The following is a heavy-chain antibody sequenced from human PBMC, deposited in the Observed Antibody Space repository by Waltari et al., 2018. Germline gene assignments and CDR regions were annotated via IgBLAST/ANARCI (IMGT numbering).Heavy chain of an antibody. CDR3: ARGLLMNPVLIDF. J-gene: IGHJ4*02. Sequence: QVQLVESGGDVVQPGRSLSLSCAASGFPLSSLGMHWVRQAPGKWLEWVTVIWYDGNNKYYADSVKGRFTISRDNSKSTLYLQMDSLTAEDTAVYYCARGLLMNPVLIDFWGQGTLVTVSS. V-gene: IGHV3-33*01. CDR1: GFPLSSLG. D-gene: IGHD3-16*01. CDR2: IWYDGNNK.